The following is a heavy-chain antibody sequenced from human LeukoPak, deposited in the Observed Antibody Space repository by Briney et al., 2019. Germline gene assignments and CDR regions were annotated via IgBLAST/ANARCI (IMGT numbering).Heavy chain of an antibody. V-gene: IGHV1-24*01. J-gene: IGHJ4*02. Sequence: GASVKVSCKVSGYTLTELSMHWVRQAPGKGLEWMGGFDPEDGETIYAQKFQGRVTMTEDTSTDTAYMELSSLRSEDTAVYYCATDFGRYSYGYVLLDYWGQGTLVTVSS. D-gene: IGHD5-18*01. CDR1: GYTLTELS. CDR2: FDPEDGET. CDR3: ATDFGRYSYGYVLLDY.